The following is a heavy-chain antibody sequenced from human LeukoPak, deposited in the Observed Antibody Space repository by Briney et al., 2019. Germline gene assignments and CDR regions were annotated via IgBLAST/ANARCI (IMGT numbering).Heavy chain of an antibody. Sequence: SETLSLTCAVYGGSFSGYYWTWIRQPPGKGLEWIGEINHGGSTKYNPSLKSRFTISVDTSKNEFSLKLSSVTAADAAVYFCARGNERRQGSSRYLRLSAYYVDVWGKGTTVTVSS. CDR1: GGSFSGYY. CDR2: INHGGST. D-gene: IGHD6-13*01. CDR3: ARGNERRQGSSRYLRLSAYYVDV. J-gene: IGHJ6*03. V-gene: IGHV4-34*01.